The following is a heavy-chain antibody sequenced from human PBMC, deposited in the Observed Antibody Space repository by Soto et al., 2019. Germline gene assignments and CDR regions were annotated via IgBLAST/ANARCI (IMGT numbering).Heavy chain of an antibody. CDR2: ISGSGGST. CDR3: ASRPYYYDSSGYLPVYFDY. D-gene: IGHD3-22*01. V-gene: IGHV3-23*01. Sequence: EVQLLESGGGLVQPGGSLRLSCAASGFTFSSYAMSWVRQAPGKGLEWVSAISGSGGSTYYADSVKGRFTISRDNSKNTLYLQMNSLRAEDTAVYYCASRPYYYDSSGYLPVYFDYWGQGTLVTVSS. J-gene: IGHJ4*02. CDR1: GFTFSSYA.